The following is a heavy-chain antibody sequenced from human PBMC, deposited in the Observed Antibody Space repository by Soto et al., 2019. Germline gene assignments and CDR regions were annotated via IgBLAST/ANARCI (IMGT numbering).Heavy chain of an antibody. CDR2: ISYDGSNK. V-gene: IGHV3-30*03. J-gene: IGHJ3*02. Sequence: GGSLRLSCAASGFTFSSYGMHWVRQAPGKGLEWVAVISYDGSNKYYADSVKGRFTISRDNSKNTLYLQMNSLRAEDTAVYYCAGCSSTSCYLGIWGQGTMVTVSS. CDR3: AGCSSTSCYLGI. CDR1: GFTFSSYG. D-gene: IGHD2-2*01.